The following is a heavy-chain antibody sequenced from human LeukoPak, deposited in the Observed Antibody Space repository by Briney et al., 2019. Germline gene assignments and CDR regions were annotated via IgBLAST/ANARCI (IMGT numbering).Heavy chain of an antibody. Sequence: GASVKVSCKTSGYPFSDYYIHWIRQASGQGLESMGWINPKNGDTKYAQRSQGRLTVSMDTSIDTVYMELSSLRYGDTAVYYCARLSALWGQGTLVTVSS. J-gene: IGHJ4*02. CDR1: GYPFSDYY. CDR3: ARLSAL. CDR2: INPKNGDT. V-gene: IGHV1-2*02.